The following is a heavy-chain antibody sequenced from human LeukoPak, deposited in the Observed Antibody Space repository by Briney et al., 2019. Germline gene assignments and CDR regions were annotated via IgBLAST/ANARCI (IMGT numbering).Heavy chain of an antibody. D-gene: IGHD3-3*01. CDR2: IKEDGSET. CDR3: ARDWSNDY. J-gene: IGHJ4*02. CDR1: GFTFRRYW. V-gene: IGHV3-7*05. Sequence: PGGSLRLSCAASGFTFRRYWMSWVRQAPGKGLEWVATIKEDGSETYYVDSVKGRFTITRDNAKNSLFLQMNSLRADDTAVFYCARDWSNDYWGQGTLVTVS.